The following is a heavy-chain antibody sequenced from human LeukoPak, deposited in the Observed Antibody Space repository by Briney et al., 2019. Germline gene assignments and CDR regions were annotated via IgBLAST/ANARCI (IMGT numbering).Heavy chain of an antibody. D-gene: IGHD2-15*01. V-gene: IGHV4-39*01. CDR1: AGSISSSSYY. Sequence: SETLSLTCTVSAGSISSSSYYWGWLRQPPGKGLEWTASTYYSGSTYYNPSLKSRVTISVDTSKNQFSLKLSSVTAADTAVYYCARQPDIVVVVAATWGFDYWGQGTLVTVSS. CDR2: TYYSGST. J-gene: IGHJ4*02. CDR3: ARQPDIVVVVAATWGFDY.